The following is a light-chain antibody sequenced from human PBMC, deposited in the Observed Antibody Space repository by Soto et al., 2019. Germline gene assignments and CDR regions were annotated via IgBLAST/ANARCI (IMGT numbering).Light chain of an antibody. V-gene: IGKV1-5*03. Sequence: DIEITQSPSCRSASVGDRVTITCRASQSISTYLHWYQQKPGKAPKLLIYKASTLKSGVPSRFSGSGSGTEFTLTISSLQPDDFATYYCQHYNSYSEAFGQGTKVDIK. CDR1: QSISTY. CDR2: KAS. CDR3: QHYNSYSEA. J-gene: IGKJ1*01.